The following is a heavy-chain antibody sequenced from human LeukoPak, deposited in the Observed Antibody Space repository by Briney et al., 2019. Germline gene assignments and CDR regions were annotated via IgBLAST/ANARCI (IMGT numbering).Heavy chain of an antibody. CDR2: IYFSGST. CDR1: GGSISSYY. CDR3: ARGWSASSYFGY. J-gene: IGHJ4*02. V-gene: IGHV4-59*01. D-gene: IGHD6-6*01. Sequence: SETLSLTCTVSGGSISSYYWSWIRQPPGKGLEWIGYIYFSGSTNYNPSLKSRVTISADTSKNQFSLKLSSVTAADTAVYYCARGWSASSYFGYWGQGTLVTVSS.